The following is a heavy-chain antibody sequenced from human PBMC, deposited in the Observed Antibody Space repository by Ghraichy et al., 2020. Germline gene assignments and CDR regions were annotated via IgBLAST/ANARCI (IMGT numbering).Heavy chain of an antibody. J-gene: IGHJ4*02. Sequence: GGSLRLSCAASGFTFSSYVMSWVRQAPGKGLEWVSGISSSGGSTYYADSVKGRLTISRDNSKNTLYMQMNSLRAEDTAVYYCAKKQGGGSYPYFDYCGQGTLVTISS. CDR2: ISSSGGST. D-gene: IGHD2-15*01. CDR3: AKKQGGGSYPYFDY. V-gene: IGHV3-23*01. CDR1: GFTFSSYV.